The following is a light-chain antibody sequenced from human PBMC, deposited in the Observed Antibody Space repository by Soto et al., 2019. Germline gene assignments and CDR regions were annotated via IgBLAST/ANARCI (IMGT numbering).Light chain of an antibody. CDR3: SSYAGNNNLL. V-gene: IGLV2-8*01. Sequence: QSALTQPPSASGSPGQSVTISCTGTSSDVGGYNYVSWYQQNPGKAPKLMIYDVSKRPSGVPDRFSGSKSGNTASLTVSGLQAEDEADYYCSSYAGNNNLLFGGGTKSPS. CDR1: SSDVGGYNY. CDR2: DVS. J-gene: IGLJ2*01.